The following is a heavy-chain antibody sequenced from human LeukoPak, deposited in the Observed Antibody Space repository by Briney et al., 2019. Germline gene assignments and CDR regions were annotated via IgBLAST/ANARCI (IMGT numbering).Heavy chain of an antibody. CDR1: GGTFSSYA. J-gene: IGHJ4*02. CDR2: IIPILGIA. V-gene: IGHV1-69*04. Sequence: SVKVSCKASGGTFSSYAISWVRQAPGQGLEWMGRIIPILGIANYAQKFQGRATITADESTSTAYMELSSLRSEDTAVYYCASPALYGSGSYYNYPFDYWGQGTLVTVSS. D-gene: IGHD3-10*01. CDR3: ASPALYGSGSYYNYPFDY.